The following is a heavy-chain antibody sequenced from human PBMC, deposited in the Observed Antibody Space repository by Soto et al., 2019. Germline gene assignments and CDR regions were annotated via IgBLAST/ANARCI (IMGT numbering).Heavy chain of an antibody. CDR3: ARGPGNYYGERRDFDY. CDR2: ISSSSSYI. J-gene: IGHJ4*02. Sequence: LRLSCAASGFTFSSYSMNWVRQAPGKGLEWVSSISSSSSYIYYADSVKGRFTISRDNAKNSLYLQMNSLRAEDTAVYYCARGPGNYYGERRDFDYWGQGTLVTVSS. D-gene: IGHD3-10*01. CDR1: GFTFSSYS. V-gene: IGHV3-21*01.